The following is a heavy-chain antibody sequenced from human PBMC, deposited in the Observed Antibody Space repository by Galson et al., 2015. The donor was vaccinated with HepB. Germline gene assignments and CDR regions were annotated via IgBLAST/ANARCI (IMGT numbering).Heavy chain of an antibody. CDR3: VSNAY. Sequence: SLRLSCAASRFISSRFWMSWVRQAPGKGPEWVANIKEDGSEKYYVDSVKGRFTISRDNAKNSLYLQMDSLRAEDTAVYYCVSNAYWGQGTLVIVSS. J-gene: IGHJ4*02. D-gene: IGHD2-8*01. CDR2: IKEDGSEK. V-gene: IGHV3-7*01. CDR1: RFISSRFW.